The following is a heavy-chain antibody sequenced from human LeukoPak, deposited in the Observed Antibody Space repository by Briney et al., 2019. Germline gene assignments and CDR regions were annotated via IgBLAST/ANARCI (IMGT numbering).Heavy chain of an antibody. CDR1: GFTFSSYG. J-gene: IGHJ4*02. Sequence: GGSLRLSCAASGFTFSSYGMHWVRQAPGKGLEWVAVIWYDGSNKYYEDSVKGRFTIPRDNSKNTLYLQMNSLRAEDTAVYYCARAEGIAASGDWGQGTLVTVSS. CDR2: IWYDGSNK. D-gene: IGHD6-13*01. V-gene: IGHV3-33*01. CDR3: ARAEGIAASGD.